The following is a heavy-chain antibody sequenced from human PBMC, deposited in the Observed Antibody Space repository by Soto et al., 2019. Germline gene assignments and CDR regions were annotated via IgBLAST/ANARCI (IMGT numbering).Heavy chain of an antibody. V-gene: IGHV3-33*01. Sequence: QVHLVVSAGGVVQPGRSLRLSCTASGFTFSRFGFHWVRQTPGKCLEWVAHVWNDGTTQYYSDSVKGRFRISRDNSERTVYLQLSSLRVEDTAVYYCAREAGYYDNIWGSYRSPFDYWGQGTLVTVAS. CDR1: GFTFSRFG. D-gene: IGHD3-16*02. J-gene: IGHJ4*02. CDR2: VWNDGTTQ. CDR3: AREAGYYDNIWGSYRSPFDY.